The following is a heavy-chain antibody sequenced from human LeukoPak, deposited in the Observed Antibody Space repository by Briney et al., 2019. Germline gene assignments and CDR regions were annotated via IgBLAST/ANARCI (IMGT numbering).Heavy chain of an antibody. Sequence: ASVKVSCKAFGYTFTGYYMHWVRQAPGQGLEWMGWINPNSGGTNYAQKFQGRVTMTRDTSISTAYMELSRLRSDDTAVYYCARVGYCSGGSCYYWFDPWGQGTLVTVSS. V-gene: IGHV1-2*02. J-gene: IGHJ5*02. CDR3: ARVGYCSGGSCYYWFDP. D-gene: IGHD2-15*01. CDR1: GYTFTGYY. CDR2: INPNSGGT.